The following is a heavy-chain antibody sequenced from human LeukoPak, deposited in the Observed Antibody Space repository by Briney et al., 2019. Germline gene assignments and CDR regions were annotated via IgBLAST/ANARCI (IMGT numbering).Heavy chain of an antibody. Sequence: SVTLSLTCTVSGGSISNYYWSWIRQPAGKGLEWIGRIYSSGSTNYNPSLKSRVTMSVDTSKNQFSLKLSSVTAADTAVYYCARSGSGTYDVSRMDVWGQGTTVTVSS. V-gene: IGHV4-4*07. D-gene: IGHD3-10*01. CDR1: GGSISNYY. J-gene: IGHJ6*02. CDR3: ARSGSGTYDVSRMDV. CDR2: IYSSGST.